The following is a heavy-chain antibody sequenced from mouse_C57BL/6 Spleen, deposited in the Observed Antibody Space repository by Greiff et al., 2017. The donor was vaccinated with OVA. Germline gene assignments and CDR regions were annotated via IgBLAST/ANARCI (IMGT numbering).Heavy chain of an antibody. D-gene: IGHD2-1*01. CDR2: IDPENGDT. J-gene: IGHJ2*01. CDR1: GFNIKDDY. V-gene: IGHV14-4*01. CDR3: IIYYGNYGY. Sequence: VQLQQSGAELVRPGASVKLSCTASGFNIKDDYMHWMKQRPEQGLEWIGWIDPENGDTEYASKFQGKATITADTSSNTAYLQLSSLTSEDTAVYYCIIYYGNYGYWGQGTTLTVSS.